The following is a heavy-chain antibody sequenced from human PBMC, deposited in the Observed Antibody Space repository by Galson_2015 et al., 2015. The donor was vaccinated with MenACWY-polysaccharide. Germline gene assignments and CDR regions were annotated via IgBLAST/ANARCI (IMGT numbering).Heavy chain of an antibody. V-gene: IGHV4-34*01. J-gene: IGHJ4*02. CDR2: INPSGST. Sequence: QPPGEGLEWIGEINPSGSTNYNPSLKSRVTISLDTSKNEFSLKVSSVTAADTAIYYCTRDRPIDYWGQGTLVTVSS. CDR3: TRDRPIDY.